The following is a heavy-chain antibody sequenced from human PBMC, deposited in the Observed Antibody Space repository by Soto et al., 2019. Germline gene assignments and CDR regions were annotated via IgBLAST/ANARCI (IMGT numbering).Heavy chain of an antibody. CDR3: ARDDDLGYSYGYQTRSIDY. J-gene: IGHJ4*02. CDR1: GYTFTSYG. Sequence: GASVKVSCKASGYTFTSYGISWVRQASGQGLEWMGWISAYNGNTNYAQKLQGRVTMTTDTSTSTAYMELRSLRSDDTAVYYCARDDDLGYSYGYQTRSIDYWGQGTLVTVSS. V-gene: IGHV1-18*04. CDR2: ISAYNGNT. D-gene: IGHD5-18*01.